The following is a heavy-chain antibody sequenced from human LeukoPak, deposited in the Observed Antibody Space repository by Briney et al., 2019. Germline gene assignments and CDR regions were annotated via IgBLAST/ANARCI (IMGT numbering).Heavy chain of an antibody. J-gene: IGHJ5*02. CDR3: ATGYYDFWSGYYTDWFDP. Sequence: ASVKVSCKASGYTFTSYDINWVRQATGQGLEWMGWMNPNSGNTGYAQKFQGRVTITRNTSISTAYMELSSLRSEDTAVYYCATGYYDFWSGYYTDWFDPWGQGTLVTVSS. D-gene: IGHD3-3*01. CDR1: GYTFTSYD. V-gene: IGHV1-8*03. CDR2: MNPNSGNT.